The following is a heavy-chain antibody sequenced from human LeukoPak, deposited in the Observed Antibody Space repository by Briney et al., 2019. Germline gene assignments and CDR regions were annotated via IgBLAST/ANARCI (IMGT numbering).Heavy chain of an antibody. J-gene: IGHJ4*02. Sequence: ASVKVSCKASGYTFTSYGISWVRQAPGQGLEWMGWISAYNGNTNYAQKLQGRVTMTTDTSTSTVYMELSSLRSEDTAVYYCARAPGKQLVPLFDYWGQGTLVTVSS. V-gene: IGHV1-18*01. CDR2: ISAYNGNT. D-gene: IGHD6-6*01. CDR3: ARAPGKQLVPLFDY. CDR1: GYTFTSYG.